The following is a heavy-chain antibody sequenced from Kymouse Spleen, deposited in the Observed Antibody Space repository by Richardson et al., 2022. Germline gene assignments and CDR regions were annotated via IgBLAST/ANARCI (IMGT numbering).Heavy chain of an antibody. CDR3: TTISLYCTNGVCFDY. V-gene: IGHV3-15*01. J-gene: IGHJ4*02. CDR1: GFTFSNAW. CDR2: IKSKTDGGTT. D-gene: IGHD2-8*01. Sequence: EVQLVESGGGLVKPGGSLRLSCAASGFTFSNAWMSWVRQAPGKGLEWVGRIKSKTDGGTTDYAAPVKGRFTISRDDSKNTLYLQMNSLKTEDTAVYYCTTISLYCTNGVCFDYWGQGTLVTVSS.